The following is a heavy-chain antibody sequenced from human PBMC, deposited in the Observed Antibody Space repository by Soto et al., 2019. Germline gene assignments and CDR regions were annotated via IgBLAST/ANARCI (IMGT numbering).Heavy chain of an antibody. CDR2: ISSSSSYI. J-gene: IGHJ4*02. Sequence: GGSLRLSCAASGFTFSSYSMNWVRQAPGKGLEWVSSISSSSSYIYYADSVKGRFTISRDNAKNSLYLQMNSLRAEDTAVCYCARDYYPLYYFDYWGQGTLVTVSS. CDR3: ARDYYPLYYFDY. D-gene: IGHD3-22*01. CDR1: GFTFSSYS. V-gene: IGHV3-21*01.